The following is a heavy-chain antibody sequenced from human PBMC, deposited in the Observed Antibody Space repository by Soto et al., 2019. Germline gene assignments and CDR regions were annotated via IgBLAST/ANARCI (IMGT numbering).Heavy chain of an antibody. J-gene: IGHJ6*02. CDR3: ARAPLYYYDISRYYFTVYYYYYGMDV. D-gene: IGHD3-22*01. CDR2: ISAYNGNT. CDR1: GYTFSSYV. V-gene: IGHV1-18*01. Sequence: GALVKGSCKGAGYTFSSYVGSWGRKKKGKGLEWMGWISAYNGNTNYAQKLQGRVTMTTDTSTSTAYMELRSLRSDDTAVYYCARAPLYYYDISRYYFTVYYYYYGMDVLLQGTTVTVSS.